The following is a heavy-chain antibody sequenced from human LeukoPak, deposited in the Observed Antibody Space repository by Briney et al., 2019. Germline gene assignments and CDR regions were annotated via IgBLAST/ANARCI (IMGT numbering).Heavy chain of an antibody. CDR1: GFTFSSYD. Sequence: GGSLRLSCAASGFTFSSYDIHWVRQATGKGLEWVSGISGSDGSTNYADSVKGRFTISRENSKNTLYLQTNSLRAEDTAVYYCAKDSAKKYDDYWGQGTLVTVSS. CDR2: ISGSDGST. CDR3: AKDSAKKYDDY. V-gene: IGHV3-23*01. J-gene: IGHJ4*02. D-gene: IGHD2/OR15-2a*01.